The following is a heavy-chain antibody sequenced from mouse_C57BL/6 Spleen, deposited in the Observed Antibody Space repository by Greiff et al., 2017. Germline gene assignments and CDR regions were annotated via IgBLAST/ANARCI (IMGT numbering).Heavy chain of an antibody. CDR1: GFTFSDYG. J-gene: IGHJ2*01. CDR2: ISSGSSTI. Sequence: EVHLVESGGGLVKPGGSLKLSCAASGFTFSDYGMHWVRQAPEKGLEWVAYISSGSSTIYYADTVKGRFTISRDNAKNTLFLQMTSLRSEDTAMYYCARSFGLFFDYWGQGTTLTVSS. V-gene: IGHV5-17*01. CDR3: ARSFGLFFDY.